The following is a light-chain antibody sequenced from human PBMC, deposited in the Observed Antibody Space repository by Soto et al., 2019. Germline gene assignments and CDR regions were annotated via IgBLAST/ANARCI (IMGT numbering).Light chain of an antibody. CDR2: GAS. J-gene: IGKJ1*01. V-gene: IGKV3-20*01. CDR3: QQYGSLPRT. Sequence: EIVLTQSPGTLSLSPGERATLSCRASQSVSSNYLAWYQQKPGQAPRLLIYGASSRATGIPDRFSGSGSGTDFTLTISRLEPEFFAVYYCQQYGSLPRTFGQGTXVDSK. CDR1: QSVSSNY.